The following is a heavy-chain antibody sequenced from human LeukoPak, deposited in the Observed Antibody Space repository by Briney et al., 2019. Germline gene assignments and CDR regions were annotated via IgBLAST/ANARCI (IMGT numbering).Heavy chain of an antibody. CDR1: GVSINKYY. Sequence: SETLSLTCTVSGVSINKYYWSWIRQPPGKGLELIGDIYYSGSTDHNPSLKSRVTISVDTSKRQFSLKLTSMTSADTAVYYCARGGGGDSYYFDYWGQGTLVTVSS. V-gene: IGHV4-59*01. CDR3: ARGGGGDSYYFDY. D-gene: IGHD2-21*01. J-gene: IGHJ4*02. CDR2: IYYSGST.